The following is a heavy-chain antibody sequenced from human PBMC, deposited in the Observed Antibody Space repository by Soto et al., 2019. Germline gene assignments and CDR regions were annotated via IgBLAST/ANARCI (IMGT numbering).Heavy chain of an antibody. Sequence: GGSLRLSCVVPGSIFIGYGMHWVRQAPGKGLEWVAVIWHDGSEIYYADSVKGRFTISRDNSKNTLYLQMNSLRAEDTAVYYCARDGIGGPAFRGFLAYWGQGTLVTVSS. CDR3: ARDGIGGPAFRGFLAY. V-gene: IGHV3-33*01. D-gene: IGHD2-15*01. J-gene: IGHJ4*02. CDR2: IWHDGSEI. CDR1: GSIFIGYG.